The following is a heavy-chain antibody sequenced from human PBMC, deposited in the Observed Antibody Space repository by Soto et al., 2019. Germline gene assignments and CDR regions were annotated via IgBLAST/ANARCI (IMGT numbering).Heavy chain of an antibody. CDR3: ARDLEYSSSWGFGWFDP. CDR2: ISYDGSNK. D-gene: IGHD6-6*01. V-gene: IGHV3-30-3*01. Sequence: GGSLRLSCAASGFTFSSYAMHWVRQAPGKGLEWVAVISYDGSNKYYADSVEGRFTISRDNSKNTLYLQMNSLRAEDTAVYYCARDLEYSSSWGFGWFDPWGQGTLVTVSS. CDR1: GFTFSSYA. J-gene: IGHJ5*02.